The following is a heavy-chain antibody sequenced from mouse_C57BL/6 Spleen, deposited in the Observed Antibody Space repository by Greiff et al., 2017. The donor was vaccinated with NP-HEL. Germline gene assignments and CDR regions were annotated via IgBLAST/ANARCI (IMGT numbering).Heavy chain of an antibody. D-gene: IGHD2-13*01. CDR3: ARPSRDFRSFWFG. CDR1: GYTFSDYG. J-gene: IGHJ3*02. Sequence: EVKVQESVAGLVKPRASLQLSCATSGYTFSDYGMHWVRQAPEKGLEWVAYISSGSSTIYYADTVKGRFTISRDNARTTLFLQMTSLRSEDSAMYYCARPSRDFRSFWFG. CDR2: ISSGSSTI. V-gene: IGHV5-17*01.